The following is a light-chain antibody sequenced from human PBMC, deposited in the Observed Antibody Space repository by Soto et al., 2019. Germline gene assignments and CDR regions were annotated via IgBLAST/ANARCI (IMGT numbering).Light chain of an antibody. J-gene: IGLJ2*01. Sequence: QSVLTQPASVSGSPGQSITISCTGTSSDVGGYNYVSWYQHHPGKAPKLMIYEVTNRPSGVSNRFSGSKSGNTASLTISGLQAEDEADYYCSSYTTSSFPVVFGGGTKLTVL. CDR2: EVT. CDR1: SSDVGGYNY. V-gene: IGLV2-14*01. CDR3: SSYTTSSFPVV.